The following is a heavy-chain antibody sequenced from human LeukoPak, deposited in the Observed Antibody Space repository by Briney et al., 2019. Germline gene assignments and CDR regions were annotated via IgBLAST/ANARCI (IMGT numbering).Heavy chain of an antibody. CDR2: INPDSGGT. J-gene: IGHJ5*02. D-gene: IGHD3-9*01. Sequence: ASVKVSCEASGYTLTGLYMHGVRQAPGQGLEWIGWINPDSGGTNLAPKFQGRVTMTRDTSISTAYMELRRLTSDDTAVYYCARDRYLTYNAILSGYYSSWFDPWGQGTPVTVSS. CDR3: ARDRYLTYNAILSGYYSSWFDP. V-gene: IGHV1-2*02. CDR1: GYTLTGLY.